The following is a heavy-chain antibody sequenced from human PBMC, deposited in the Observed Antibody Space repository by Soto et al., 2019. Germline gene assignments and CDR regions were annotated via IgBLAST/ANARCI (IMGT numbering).Heavy chain of an antibody. CDR3: ARHVSSSSHYYYYYQMDV. CDR2: IYPGDSDT. V-gene: IGHV5-51*01. J-gene: IGHJ6*03. Sequence: GESLKISCKGSGYSFTSYWIGWVRQMPRKGLEWMGIIYPGDSDTRYSPSFQGQVTISADKSISTAYLQWSSLKASDTAMYYCARHVSSSSHYYYYYQMDVWGKGTTVTVAS. CDR1: GYSFTSYW. D-gene: IGHD6-6*01.